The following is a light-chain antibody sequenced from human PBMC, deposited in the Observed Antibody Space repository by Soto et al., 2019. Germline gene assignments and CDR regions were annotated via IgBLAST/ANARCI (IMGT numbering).Light chain of an antibody. CDR1: QDISNY. CDR2: AAS. Sequence: DIQMTQSPSALSASVGDRVTITCRASQDISNYLAWYQQKPGKAPKLLIYAASTLQSGVPSPFSGSGSGTDFTLTISSLQPEDVATYYCQKYNSAPVPFGQGTKLEIK. J-gene: IGKJ2*01. V-gene: IGKV1-27*01. CDR3: QKYNSAPVP.